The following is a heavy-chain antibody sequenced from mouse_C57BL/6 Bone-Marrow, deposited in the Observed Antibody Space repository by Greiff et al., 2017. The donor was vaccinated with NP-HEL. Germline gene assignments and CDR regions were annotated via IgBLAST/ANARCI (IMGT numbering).Heavy chain of an antibody. CDR3: ARHEGGDEGFAY. Sequence: QVQLQQSGPGLVAPSQSLSITCTVSGFSLTSYGVHWVRQPPGKGLEWLVVIWSDGSTTYNSALKSRLSISKDNSKSQVFLKMNSLQTDDTAMYYCARHEGGDEGFAYWGQGTLGTVSA. D-gene: IGHD3-3*01. J-gene: IGHJ3*01. CDR1: GFSLTSYG. CDR2: IWSDGST. V-gene: IGHV2-6-1*01.